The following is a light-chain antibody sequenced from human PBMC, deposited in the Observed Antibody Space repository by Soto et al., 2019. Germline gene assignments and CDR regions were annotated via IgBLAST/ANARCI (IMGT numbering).Light chain of an antibody. CDR3: QQYNSYSWT. CDR1: QSISSW. Sequence: DIQMTQSPSTLSASVGDRVTITCRASQSISSWLAWYQQKPGKAPKVLIYDASSLESGVPSRFSGSGSGTEFTLTISSLQPDDFATYYCQQYNSYSWTFGQGTRWIS. J-gene: IGKJ1*01. CDR2: DAS. V-gene: IGKV1-5*01.